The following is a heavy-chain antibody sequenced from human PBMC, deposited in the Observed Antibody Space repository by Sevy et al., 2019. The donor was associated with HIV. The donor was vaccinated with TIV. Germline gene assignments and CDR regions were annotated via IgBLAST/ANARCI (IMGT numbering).Heavy chain of an antibody. CDR3: ARDTIFGVVIGMDV. V-gene: IGHV1-18*01. CDR2: ISAYNGNT. Sequence: ASVKVSCKASGYTFTSYGISWVRLAPRQGLEWMGWISAYNGNTNYAQTLQGRVTMTTDTSTSTAYMELRSLRSDDTAVYYCARDTIFGVVIGMDVWGQGATVTVSS. J-gene: IGHJ6*02. CDR1: GYTFTSYG. D-gene: IGHD3-3*01.